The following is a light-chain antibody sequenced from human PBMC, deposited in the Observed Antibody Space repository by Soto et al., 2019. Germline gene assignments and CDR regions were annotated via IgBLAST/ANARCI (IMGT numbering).Light chain of an antibody. CDR2: KAS. Sequence: DIQMTQSPSTMSGSVGDRVTITCRASQTISSWLAWYQQKPGKAPKLLIYKASTLKSGVPSRFSGSVSGTEGTITISSLQPDDGATYYCQQYNSYLWTFGQGTKVDIK. CDR3: QQYNSYLWT. V-gene: IGKV1-5*03. CDR1: QTISSW. J-gene: IGKJ1*01.